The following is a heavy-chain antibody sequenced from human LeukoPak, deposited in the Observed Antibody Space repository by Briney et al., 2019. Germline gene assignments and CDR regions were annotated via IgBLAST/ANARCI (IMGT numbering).Heavy chain of an antibody. D-gene: IGHD2-2*02. V-gene: IGHV3-30-3*01. CDR3: ARDKIPYYYYGMDV. Sequence: PGGSLRLSCAASGFTFSSYAMHWVRQAPGKGLEWVAVISYDGSNKYYADSVKGRFTISRDNSKNTLYLQMNSLRAEDTAVYYCARDKIPYYYYGMDVWGQGTTVTVSS. CDR2: ISYDGSNK. CDR1: GFTFSSYA. J-gene: IGHJ6*02.